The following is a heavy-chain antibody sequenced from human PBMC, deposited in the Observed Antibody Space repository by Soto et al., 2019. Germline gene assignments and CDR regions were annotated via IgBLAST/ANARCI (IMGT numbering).Heavy chain of an antibody. J-gene: IGHJ4*02. V-gene: IGHV3-30*18. CDR2: ISYDGSNK. CDR1: GFTFSSYG. Sequence: PGGSLRLSCAASGFTFSSYGMHWVRQAPGKGLEWVAVISYDGSNKYYADSVKGRFTISRDNSKNTLYLQMNSLRAEDTAVYYCAKDRRRYQPSTYYFDYWGQGTLVTVSS. D-gene: IGHD1-26*01. CDR3: AKDRRRYQPSTYYFDY.